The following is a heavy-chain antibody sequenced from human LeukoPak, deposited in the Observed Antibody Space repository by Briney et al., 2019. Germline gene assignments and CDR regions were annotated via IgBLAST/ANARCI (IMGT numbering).Heavy chain of an antibody. CDR1: GFTFSSYS. CDR2: ISSSSSYI. Sequence: GGSLRLSCAASGFTFSSYSMTWVRQAPGKGLEWVSSISSSSSYIYYADPVKGRFTISRDNAKNSLYLQMNSLRAEDTAVYYCARVDSTTVTSDYWGQGTLVTVSS. V-gene: IGHV3-21*01. CDR3: ARVDSTTVTSDY. D-gene: IGHD4-17*01. J-gene: IGHJ4*02.